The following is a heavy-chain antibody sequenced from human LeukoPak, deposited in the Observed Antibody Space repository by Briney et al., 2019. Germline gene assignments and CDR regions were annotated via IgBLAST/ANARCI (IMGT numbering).Heavy chain of an antibody. CDR2: INPSGGST. CDR3: ARDYYDSSGYYFPSDFDY. CDR1: GYTFTSYY. J-gene: IGHJ4*02. V-gene: IGHV1-46*01. D-gene: IGHD3-22*01. Sequence: ASVKVSCKASGYTFTSYYMHWVRQAPGQGLEWMGIINPSGGSTSYAQKFQGRVTMTRDTSTSTVYMELSSPRSEDTAVYYCARDYYDSSGYYFPSDFDYWGQGTLVTVSS.